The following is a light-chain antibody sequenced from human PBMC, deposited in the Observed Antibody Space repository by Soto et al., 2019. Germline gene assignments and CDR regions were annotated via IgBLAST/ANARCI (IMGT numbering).Light chain of an antibody. Sequence: QSALTQPASVSGSPGQSITISCTGASSDVGNCNCVSWYQQHPGKAPKLMIYEVSNRPSGVSDRFSGSKAGNTASLTISGLQAEDEADYYCSSCTSSRTWVFGGGTQLTV. J-gene: IGLJ3*02. CDR2: EVS. CDR1: SSDVGNCNC. V-gene: IGLV2-14*01. CDR3: SSCTSSRTWV.